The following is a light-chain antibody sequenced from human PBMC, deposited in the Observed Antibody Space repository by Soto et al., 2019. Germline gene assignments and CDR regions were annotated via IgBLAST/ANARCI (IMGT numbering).Light chain of an antibody. CDR3: SSYTTSSTVV. CDR1: TNDVGGYDY. V-gene: IGLV2-14*01. J-gene: IGLJ2*01. CDR2: EVT. Sequence: QPVLTQPASVSGSLGQSITMSCSGTTNDVGGYDYVSWYQQHPGKDPKLVIFEVTYRPSGVSSRFSGSKSGNTASLTVSGLQAEDEGDYYCSSYTTSSTVVFGGGTKLTVL.